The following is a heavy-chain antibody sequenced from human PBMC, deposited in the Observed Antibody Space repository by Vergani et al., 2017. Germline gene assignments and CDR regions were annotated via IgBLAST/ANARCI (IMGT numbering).Heavy chain of an antibody. V-gene: IGHV3-30*02. D-gene: IGHD3-22*01. CDR2: ILYDGSNK. CDR3: AKASRSVVMWYYGMDV. J-gene: IGHJ6*02. Sequence: QVQLVESGGGVVQPGGSLRLSCAASGFTFSSYGMHWVRQAPGKGLEWVAFILYDGSNKYYADSVKGRFTISRDNSKNTMYLQMNSLRAEDTAVYYCAKASRSVVMWYYGMDVWGQGTTVTVSS. CDR1: GFTFSSYG.